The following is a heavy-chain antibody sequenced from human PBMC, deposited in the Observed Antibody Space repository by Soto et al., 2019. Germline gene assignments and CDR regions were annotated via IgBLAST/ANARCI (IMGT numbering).Heavy chain of an antibody. CDR1: GFTFSSYW. CDR3: ARDWYEAARPDFEVDY. D-gene: IGHD6-6*01. CDR2: IKQDGSEK. V-gene: IGHV3-7*01. J-gene: IGHJ4*02. Sequence: GGSLRLSCAASGFTFSSYWMSWVRQAPGKGLEWVANIKQDGSEKYYVDSVKGRFTISRDNAKNSLYLQMNSLRAEDTAVYYCARDWYEAARPDFEVDYWGQGTLVTVSS.